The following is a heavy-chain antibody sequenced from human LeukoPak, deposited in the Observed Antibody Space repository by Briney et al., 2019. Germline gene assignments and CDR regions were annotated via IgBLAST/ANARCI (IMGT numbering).Heavy chain of an antibody. CDR2: IKEDGFVT. Sequence: SEESLRLSCAASGFRFGRLTWVRQVPGTGLEWVASIKEDGFVTHYADSVKGRFAISKDNAKSSLFLQMNNLRAEDTAVYYCAKSRSGYYRFDYWGQGTLVTVSS. CDR3: AKSRSGYYRFDY. CDR1: GFRFGR. V-gene: IGHV3-7*03. J-gene: IGHJ4*02. D-gene: IGHD3-3*01.